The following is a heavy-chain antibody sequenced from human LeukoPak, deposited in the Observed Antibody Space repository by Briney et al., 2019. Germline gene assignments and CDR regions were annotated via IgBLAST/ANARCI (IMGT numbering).Heavy chain of an antibody. V-gene: IGHV1-69*13. CDR1: GYTFTSFG. CDR2: IIPIFGTA. D-gene: IGHD6-19*01. J-gene: IGHJ4*02. CDR3: ARDAGRGWYLFDY. Sequence: SVKVSCKTSGYTFTSFGISWARQAPGQGLEWMGGIIPIFGTANYAQKFQGRVTITADESTSTAYMELSSLRSEDTAVYYCARDAGRGWYLFDYWGQGTLVTVSS.